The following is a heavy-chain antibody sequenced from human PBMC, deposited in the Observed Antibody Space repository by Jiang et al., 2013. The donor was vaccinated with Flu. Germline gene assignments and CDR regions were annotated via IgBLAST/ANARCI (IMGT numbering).Heavy chain of an antibody. D-gene: IGHD6-13*01. CDR1: GGSISSYY. CDR3: ARVSGGAAAGYYFDY. J-gene: IGHJ4*02. CDR2: IYYSGST. V-gene: IGHV4-59*01. Sequence: GSGLVKPSETLSLTCTVSGGSISSYYWSWIRQPPGKGLEWIGYIYYSGSTNYNPSLKSRVTISVDTSKNQSSLKLSSVTAADTAVYYCARVSGGAAAGYYFDYWGQGTLVTVSS.